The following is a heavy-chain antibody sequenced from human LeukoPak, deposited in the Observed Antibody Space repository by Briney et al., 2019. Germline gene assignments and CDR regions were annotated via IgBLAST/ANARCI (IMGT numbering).Heavy chain of an antibody. D-gene: IGHD2-2*01. V-gene: IGHV2-5*02. Sequence: SGPTLVNPTQTLTLTCTFSGFSLSTTGVGVAWIRQPPRKALEWLALIYWDDDKRYSPSVKSRLTITKDTSKNQVVLTMSNMDPVDTATYFCARRRGYQFDYWGQGTLVTVSS. CDR3: ARRRGYQFDY. CDR2: IYWDDDK. J-gene: IGHJ4*02. CDR1: GFSLSTTGVG.